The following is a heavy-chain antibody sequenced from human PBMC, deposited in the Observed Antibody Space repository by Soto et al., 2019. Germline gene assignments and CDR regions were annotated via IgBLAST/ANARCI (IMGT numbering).Heavy chain of an antibody. Sequence: SETLSLTCTVSGGSISSGGYYWSWIRQHPGKGLEWIGYIYYSGSTYYNPSLKSRVTISVDTSKNQFSLKLSSVTAADTSGYYCARSGGGRRDYFDYWGQGTLVTVSS. V-gene: IGHV4-31*03. CDR2: IYYSGST. CDR3: ARSGGGRRDYFDY. CDR1: GGSISSGGYY. D-gene: IGHD1-26*01. J-gene: IGHJ4*02.